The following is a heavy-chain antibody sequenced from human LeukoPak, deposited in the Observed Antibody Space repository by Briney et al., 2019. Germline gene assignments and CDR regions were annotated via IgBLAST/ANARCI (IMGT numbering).Heavy chain of an antibody. CDR3: ARGWDGYSYGI. D-gene: IGHD5-18*01. CDR2: INSDGSST. Sequence: GGSLRLSCAASGFTFSSFWIHWVRQAPGKGLVWVSRINSDGSSTTYADSVKGRFTISRDNAKNTVYLQMNSLRAEDTAVYCCARGWDGYSYGIWGQGTLVTVSS. CDR1: GFTFSSFW. V-gene: IGHV3-74*01. J-gene: IGHJ4*02.